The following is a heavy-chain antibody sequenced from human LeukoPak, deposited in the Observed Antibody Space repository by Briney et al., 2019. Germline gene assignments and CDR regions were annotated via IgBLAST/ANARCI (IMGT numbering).Heavy chain of an antibody. J-gene: IGHJ4*02. D-gene: IGHD4-17*01. CDR3: AREGGGDYGDYLRY. Sequence: GGSLRLSCAASGFTFSSYWMSWVRQAPGKGLEWVANIKQDGSEKYYADSVKGRFTISRDNSKNTVYLQMNSLRAEDTAVYYCAREGGGDYGDYLRYWGQGTLVTVSS. CDR1: GFTFSSYW. CDR2: IKQDGSEK. V-gene: IGHV3-7*03.